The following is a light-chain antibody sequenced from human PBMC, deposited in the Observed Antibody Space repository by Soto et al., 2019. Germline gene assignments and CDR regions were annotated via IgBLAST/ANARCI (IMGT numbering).Light chain of an antibody. CDR3: QSYDSSLSYWV. CDR1: SSNIGAGYD. CDR2: GNT. Sequence: QSVLTQPPSVSGAPGQRVTISCTGSSSNIGAGYDVHWYQPLPGTAPKLLVSGNTNRPSGVPDRFSGSKSGTSASLAITGLQAEDEADYYCQSYDSSLSYWVFGGGTKLTVL. J-gene: IGLJ3*02. V-gene: IGLV1-40*01.